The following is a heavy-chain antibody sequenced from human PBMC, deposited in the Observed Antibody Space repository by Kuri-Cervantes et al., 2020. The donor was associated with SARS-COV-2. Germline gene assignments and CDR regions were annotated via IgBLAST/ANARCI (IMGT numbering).Heavy chain of an antibody. V-gene: IGHV4-4*07. CDR1: GDSFSDSY. Sequence: ESLKISCVVSGDSFSDSYWSWIRQPAGKGLEWIGRIHPSGSTNYNSSLESRVTMSIDTSKKQFSLNLSAVTAADTAVHYCAKDRYFDGRGGYYELGYWGQGVLVTVSS. CDR2: IHPSGST. D-gene: IGHD3-22*01. CDR3: AKDRYFDGRGGYYELGY. J-gene: IGHJ4*02.